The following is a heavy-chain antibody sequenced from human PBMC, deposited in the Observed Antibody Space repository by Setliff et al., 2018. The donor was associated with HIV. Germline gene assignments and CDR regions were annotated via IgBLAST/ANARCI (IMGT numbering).Heavy chain of an antibody. CDR3: ARLIHTGLLYFDY. D-gene: IGHD2-8*02. J-gene: IGHJ4*02. Sequence: PSETLSLTCFVSGVSISGHFWGWIRQPPGKGLEWIGYIYTSGTTEYNPSLDSRVTISVDTSRDQFSLNLRSVTAADTALYFCARLIHTGLLYFDYWGLGMWVTVS. CDR2: IYTSGTT. CDR1: GVSISGHF. V-gene: IGHV4-4*09.